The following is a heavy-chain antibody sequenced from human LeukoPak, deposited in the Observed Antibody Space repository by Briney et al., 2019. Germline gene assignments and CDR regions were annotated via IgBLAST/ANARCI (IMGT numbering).Heavy chain of an antibody. CDR2: ISSSGNTT. D-gene: IGHD4-23*01. CDR3: ARDGDTVLTRGYYYYMDV. J-gene: IGHJ6*03. V-gene: IGHV3-11*04. Sequence: LGGSLRLSCAASGFTFSDYYMSWIRQAPGKGLEWVSYISSSGNTTYHADSVKGRFTISRDNAKKSLYLQMNSLRAEDTAVYYCARDGDTVLTRGYYYYMDVWGKGTTVTVSS. CDR1: GFTFSDYY.